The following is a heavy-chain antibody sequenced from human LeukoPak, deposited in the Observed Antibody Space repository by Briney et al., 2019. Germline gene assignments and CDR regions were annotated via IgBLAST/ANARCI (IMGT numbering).Heavy chain of an antibody. CDR2: IYYSGST. V-gene: IGHV4-59*01. D-gene: IGHD1-26*01. CDR3: ARAVLGGPTVYYNYYHMDV. Sequence: SETLSLTCTVSGGSISSYYWSWIRQPPGKGLEWIGYIYYSGSTNYNPSLKSRVTISVDTSKNQFSLKLSSVTAADTAVYYCARAVLGGPTVYYNYYHMDVWGKGTTVTVSS. CDR1: GGSISSYY. J-gene: IGHJ6*03.